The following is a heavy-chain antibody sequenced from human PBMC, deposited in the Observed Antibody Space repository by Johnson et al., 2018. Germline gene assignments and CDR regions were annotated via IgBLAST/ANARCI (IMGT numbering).Heavy chain of an antibody. Sequence: VQLVQSGAEVKKPGESLKISCKGSGYSFTSYWIGWVRQMPGKGLEWMGIIYPGDSDTRYSPSFQGQVTISVDKSISTAYLPWSSPKASDTAMYYCARQYCTNGVCYSPLDAFDIWGQGTMVTVSS. V-gene: IGHV5-51*01. CDR1: GYSFTSYW. CDR3: ARQYCTNGVCYSPLDAFDI. CDR2: IYPGDSDT. D-gene: IGHD2-8*01. J-gene: IGHJ3*02.